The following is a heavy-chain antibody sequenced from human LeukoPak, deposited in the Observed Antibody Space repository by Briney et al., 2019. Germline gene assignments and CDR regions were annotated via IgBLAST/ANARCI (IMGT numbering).Heavy chain of an antibody. D-gene: IGHD6-13*01. V-gene: IGHV3-9*01. CDR3: AKDYGYSSSWYDY. CDR2: ISWNSASV. CDR1: GFTFDDYG. Sequence: GRSLRLSCEAYGFTFDDYGMHWVRQAPGKGLEWVSTISWNSASVGYVDSVKGRFTISRDNAKKTLYLQMNSLRPEDTALYYCAKDYGYSSSWYDYWGQGTLVTVSS. J-gene: IGHJ4*02.